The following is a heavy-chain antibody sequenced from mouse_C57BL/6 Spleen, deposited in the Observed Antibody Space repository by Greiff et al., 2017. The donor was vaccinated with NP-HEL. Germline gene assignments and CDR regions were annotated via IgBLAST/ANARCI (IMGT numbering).Heavy chain of an antibody. J-gene: IGHJ2*01. CDR2: IYPADSET. CDR3: ARVTAEVYYFDY. D-gene: IGHD3-2*02. V-gene: IGHV1-61*01. Sequence: QVQLQQPGAELVRPGSSVKLSCKASGYTFTSYWMDWVKQRPGQGLEWIGNIYPADSETHYNQKFKDKAILTVDKSSSTAYMQLSSLTAEDSAVYYSARVTAEVYYFDYWGKGTTLTVSS. CDR1: GYTFTSYW.